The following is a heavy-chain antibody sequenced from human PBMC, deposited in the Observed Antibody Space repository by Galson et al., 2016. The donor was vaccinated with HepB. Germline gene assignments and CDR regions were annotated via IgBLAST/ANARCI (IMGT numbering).Heavy chain of an antibody. CDR1: GFTFATYP. CDR2: IRGSGGGI. CDR3: AKGDDFWSGYYGGL. D-gene: IGHD3-3*01. Sequence: SLRLSCAGSGFTFATYPMSWVRQAPGKGLEWVSGIRGSGGGIDYADSVKGRFTISRDNSKNTLYLQMSSLRAEDTTVYYCAKGDDFWSGYYGGLWGQGTLVTVPS. J-gene: IGHJ4*02. V-gene: IGHV3-23*01.